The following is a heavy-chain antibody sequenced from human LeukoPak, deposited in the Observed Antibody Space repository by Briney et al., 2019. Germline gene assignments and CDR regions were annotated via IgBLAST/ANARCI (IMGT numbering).Heavy chain of an antibody. CDR3: ARGQFWSGYSI. V-gene: IGHV4-39*01. J-gene: IGHJ4*02. Sequence: SETLSLTCTVSGGSISSSSYHWGWIRQPPGKGLEWIGSIYYSGSTYYNPSLKSRVTISVDTSKNQFSLKLSSVTAADTAVYYCARGQFWSGYSIWGQGTLVTVSS. CDR1: GGSISSSSYH. D-gene: IGHD3-3*02. CDR2: IYYSGST.